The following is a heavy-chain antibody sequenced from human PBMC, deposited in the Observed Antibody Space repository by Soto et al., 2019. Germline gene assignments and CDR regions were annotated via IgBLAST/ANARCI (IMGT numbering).Heavy chain of an antibody. D-gene: IGHD3-10*01. CDR2: STHTGNT. J-gene: IGHJ4*02. CDR3: ARSGEHPLDF. CDR1: GYTFTSYV. V-gene: IGHV1-18*01. Sequence: QVQLVQSGPEVKKPGASVKVSCKTSGYTFTSYVINWVRQAPGQGLEWMGFSTHTGNTNYAQKFQGRVALTTDSSTSTAYMEVRGLRSDDTAVYYWARSGEHPLDFWGQGTPVTVSS.